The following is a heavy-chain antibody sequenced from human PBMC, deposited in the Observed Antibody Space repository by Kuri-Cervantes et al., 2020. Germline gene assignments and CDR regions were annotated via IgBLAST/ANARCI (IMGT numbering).Heavy chain of an antibody. CDR1: GYTFTDLY. V-gene: IGHV1-2*02. CDR3: ARDRVQNWFDF. D-gene: IGHD3-10*01. CDR2: INPYSGAT. Sequence: ASVKVSCKTSGYTFTDLYVHWVRQAPGQGLKWMGWINPYSGATNYAQDFQGRVTMTRDTSITTVYLELSRLRPDDTAVYYCARDRVQNWFDFWGQGTPVTVSS. J-gene: IGHJ5*01.